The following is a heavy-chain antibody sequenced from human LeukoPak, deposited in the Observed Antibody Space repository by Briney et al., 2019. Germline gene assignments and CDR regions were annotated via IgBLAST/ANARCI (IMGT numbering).Heavy chain of an antibody. V-gene: IGHV4-34*01. CDR1: GGSFSGYY. Sequence: SETLSLTCAVYGGSFSGYYWSWIRQPPGKGLEWIGEINHSGSTNYNPSLKSRVTISVDTSKNQFSLKLSSVTAADTAVYYCARDKLGYCSGGSCYYAFDIWGQGTMVTVSS. CDR3: ARDKLGYCSGGSCYYAFDI. J-gene: IGHJ3*02. D-gene: IGHD2-15*01. CDR2: INHSGST.